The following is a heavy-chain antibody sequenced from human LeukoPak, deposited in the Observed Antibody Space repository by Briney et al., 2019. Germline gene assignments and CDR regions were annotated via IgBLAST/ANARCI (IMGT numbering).Heavy chain of an antibody. CDR1: GYTFISYG. CDR3: ARGSWPYYFDY. D-gene: IGHD6-13*01. CDR2: SSTYNGKA. Sequence: GASLKVSCKASGYTFISYGISWVRQAPGQGLEWMGWSSTYNGKANYAQKLQGRVTMTTDISTSTAYMEVRSLRSDDTAVYYCARGSWPYYFDYWGQGTLVTVSS. V-gene: IGHV1-18*01. J-gene: IGHJ4*02.